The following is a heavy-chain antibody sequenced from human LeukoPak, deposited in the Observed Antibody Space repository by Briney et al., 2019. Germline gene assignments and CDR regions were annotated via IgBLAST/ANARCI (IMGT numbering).Heavy chain of an antibody. CDR3: ARDAQWLVPEGYYYYMDV. Sequence: GGSLRLSCAGSGFTFSRYNMNWFRQAPGKGLERVSSISSRSSYIFYADSVKGRFTISRDDAKNSLYLQMNSLGAEDTAVYYCARDAQWLVPEGYYYYMDVWGKGTTVTVS. J-gene: IGHJ6*03. V-gene: IGHV3-21*01. D-gene: IGHD6-19*01. CDR2: ISSRSSYI. CDR1: GFTFSRYN.